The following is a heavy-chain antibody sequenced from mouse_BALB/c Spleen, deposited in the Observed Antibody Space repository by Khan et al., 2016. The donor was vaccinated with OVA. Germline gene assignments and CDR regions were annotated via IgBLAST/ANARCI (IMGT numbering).Heavy chain of an antibody. D-gene: IGHD2-14*01. Sequence: QIQLVQSGPELKKPGETVKISCKASGYTFTNYGMNWVRQAPGKGLKWMGWINTYTGEPTYADHFQGRFVFSLETSASTAYLQINNLKNEDTATYFCARVGYNGTMDYWGQGTSVTVSS. V-gene: IGHV9-3-1*01. CDR2: INTYTGEP. CDR3: ARVGYNGTMDY. CDR1: GYTFTNYG. J-gene: IGHJ4*01.